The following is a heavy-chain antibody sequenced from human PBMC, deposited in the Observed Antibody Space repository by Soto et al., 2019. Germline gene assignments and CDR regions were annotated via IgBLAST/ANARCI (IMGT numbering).Heavy chain of an antibody. J-gene: IGHJ6*02. V-gene: IGHV5-51*04. CDR3: ARALGVQMYGMDV. CDR1: GYSFTSYW. CDR2: IYPGDSGT. D-gene: IGHD3-16*01. Sequence: GESLKISCKGSGYSFTSYWIGWVRQMPGKGLEWMGIIYPGDSGTRYSPSFQGQVTISADKPISTAYLQWSSLKASDTAMYYCARALGVQMYGMDVWGQGTTVTVSS.